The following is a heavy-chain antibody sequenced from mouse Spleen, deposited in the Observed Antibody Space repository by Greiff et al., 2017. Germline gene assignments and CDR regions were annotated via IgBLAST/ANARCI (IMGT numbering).Heavy chain of an antibody. J-gene: IGHJ4*01. CDR2: ISSGGSYT. CDR3: ARLSAISAAYDAMDY. CDR1: GFAFSSYD. D-gene: IGHD6-1*01. V-gene: IGHV5-9*02. Sequence: EVMLVESGGGLVKPGGSLKLSCAASGFAFSSYDMSWVRQTPEKRLEWVATISSGGSYTYYPDSVKGRFTISRDNARNTLYLQMSSLRSEDTALYYCARLSAISAAYDAMDYWGQGTSVTVSS.